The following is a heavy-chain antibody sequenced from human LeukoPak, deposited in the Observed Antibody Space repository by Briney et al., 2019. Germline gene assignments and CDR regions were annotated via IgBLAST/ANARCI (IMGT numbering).Heavy chain of an antibody. CDR1: GFTFSSYG. V-gene: IGHV3-30*18. CDR2: ISYDGSNK. J-gene: IGHJ4*02. CDR3: AKGPFYYDSSGTEYYFDY. Sequence: PGGSLRLSCAASGFTFSSYGMHWVRQAPGKGLKWVAVISYDGSNKYYADSVKGRFTISRDNSKNTLYLQMNSLRAEDTAVYYCAKGPFYYDSSGTEYYFDYWGQGTLVTVSS. D-gene: IGHD3-22*01.